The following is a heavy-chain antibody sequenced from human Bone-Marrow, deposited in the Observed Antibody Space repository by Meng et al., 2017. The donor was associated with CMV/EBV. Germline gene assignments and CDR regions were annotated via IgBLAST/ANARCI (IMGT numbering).Heavy chain of an antibody. Sequence: SETLSLTCTVSGGSISSSSYYWGWIRQPPGKGLAWIGSIYYSGSTYYNPSLKSRVTISVDTSKNQFSLKLSSVTAADTAVYYCARGGVGITIFGVVISPYYYYGMDVWGQGTTVTVSS. CDR1: GGSISSSSYY. CDR2: IYYSGST. J-gene: IGHJ6*02. D-gene: IGHD3-3*01. V-gene: IGHV4-39*07. CDR3: ARGGVGITIFGVVISPYYYYGMDV.